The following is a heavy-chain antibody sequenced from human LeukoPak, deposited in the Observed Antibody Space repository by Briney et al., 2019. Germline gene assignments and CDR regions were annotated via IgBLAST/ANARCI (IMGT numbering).Heavy chain of an antibody. CDR3: ASQSSGSSTRAPDF. Sequence: GGSLRLSCETSGVIFSSLSSNWVRQPPGKGLEWLSYISASSRTTYYADSVKGRFIVSRDNAKNSLFLQMDSLRADDTALYYCASQSSGSSTRAPDFWGQGTVVTVSS. J-gene: IGHJ4*02. CDR1: GVIFSSLS. D-gene: IGHD1-26*01. CDR2: ISASSRTT. V-gene: IGHV3-48*04.